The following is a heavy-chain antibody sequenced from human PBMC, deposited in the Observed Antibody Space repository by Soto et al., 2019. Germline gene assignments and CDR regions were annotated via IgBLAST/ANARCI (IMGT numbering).Heavy chain of an antibody. V-gene: IGHV3-74*01. CDR3: ARAKSSSRGFAYYYDSSGYSH. CDR1: GFTFSSYW. CDR2: INSDGSST. D-gene: IGHD3-22*01. Sequence: GGSLRLSCAASGFTFSSYWMHWVRQAPGKGLVWVSRINSDGSSTSYADSVKGRFTISRDNAKNTLYLQMNSLRAEDTAVYYCARAKSSSRGFAYYYDSSGYSHWGQGTLVTVSS. J-gene: IGHJ4*02.